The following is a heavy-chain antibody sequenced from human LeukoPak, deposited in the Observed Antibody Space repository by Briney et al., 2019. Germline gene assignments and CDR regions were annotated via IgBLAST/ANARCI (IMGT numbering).Heavy chain of an antibody. CDR3: ARGGCSSTSCYTWDAFDI. CDR1: GGSISSYY. J-gene: IGHJ3*02. Sequence: SETLSLTCTVSGGSISSYYWSWIRQPPGKGLEWIGCIYYSGSTNYNPSLKSRVTISVDTSKNQFSLKLSSVTAADTAVYYCARGGCSSTSCYTWDAFDIWGQGTMVTVSS. V-gene: IGHV4-59*01. D-gene: IGHD2-2*02. CDR2: IYYSGST.